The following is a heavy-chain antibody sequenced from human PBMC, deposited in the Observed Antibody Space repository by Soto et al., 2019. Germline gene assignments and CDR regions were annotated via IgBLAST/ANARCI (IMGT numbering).Heavy chain of an antibody. J-gene: IGHJ6*02. CDR3: VRERDDSGSYPV. CDR1: GFTFSSYT. Sequence: EVQLVESGGGLVKPGGSLRLSCAASGFTFSSYTMNWVRQAPGKGLEWVSSISSSISYIYYADSVKGRFTIARDNAKNSLKLQMNSTRADDTAVDYCVRERDDSGSYPVWGQGTTVTVSS. D-gene: IGHD3-10*01. CDR2: ISSSISYI. V-gene: IGHV3-21*01.